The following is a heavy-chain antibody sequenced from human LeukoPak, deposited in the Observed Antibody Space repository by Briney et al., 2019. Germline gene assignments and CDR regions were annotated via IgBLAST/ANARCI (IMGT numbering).Heavy chain of an antibody. CDR1: GITFSSYS. J-gene: IGHJ4*02. CDR2: ISSSSSYI. Sequence: PGGSLRLSCAASGITFSSYSMNWVRQAPGKGLEWVSSISSSSSYIYYADSVKGRFTISRDNAKNSLYLQMNSLRAEDTAVYYCARDRGYSSSLDYWGQGTLVTVSS. D-gene: IGHD6-13*01. CDR3: ARDRGYSSSLDY. V-gene: IGHV3-21*01.